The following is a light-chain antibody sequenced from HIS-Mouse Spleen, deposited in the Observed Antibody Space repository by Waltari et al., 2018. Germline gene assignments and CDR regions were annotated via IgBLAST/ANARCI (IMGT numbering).Light chain of an antibody. Sequence: QSVLTQPPSASGTPGQRVTISCSGSSSNIGSNYVYWYQQLPGTAPKLLIYRNNQRPPGFPDRFSGSKSGTSASLAISGLRSEDEADYYCAAWDDSLSGLVFGGGTKLTVL. CDR3: AAWDDSLSGLV. CDR1: SSNIGSNY. CDR2: RNN. V-gene: IGLV1-47*01. J-gene: IGLJ2*01.